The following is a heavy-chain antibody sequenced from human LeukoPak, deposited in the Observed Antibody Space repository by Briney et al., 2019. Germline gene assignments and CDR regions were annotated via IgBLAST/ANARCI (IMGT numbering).Heavy chain of an antibody. CDR1: GGSISSHYY. CDR2: IYYSGST. J-gene: IGHJ4*02. CDR3: ARQYGSVSSYTPVVDL. D-gene: IGHD3-10*01. Sequence: PSETLSLTCTVSGGSISSHYYWIWIRQPPGKGLEWIGSIYYSGSTYYNPSLKSRVTISVDTSKHQFSLKLSSLTVGDPSGHYCARQYGSVSSYTPVVDLWGQGTLVTVSS. V-gene: IGHV4-39*01.